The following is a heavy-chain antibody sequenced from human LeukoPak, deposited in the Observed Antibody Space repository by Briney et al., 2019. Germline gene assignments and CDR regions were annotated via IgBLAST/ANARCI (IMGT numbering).Heavy chain of an antibody. D-gene: IGHD2-2*02. CDR2: ISGSGGST. CDR3: AKDYIVVVPAAIKYFQH. CDR1: GFTFSSYA. V-gene: IGHV3-23*01. J-gene: IGHJ1*01. Sequence: GGSLRLSCAASGFTFSSYAMSWVRQAPGKGLEWVSAISGSGGSTYYADSVKGRFTISRDNSKNTLYLQMNSLRAGDTAVYYCAKDYIVVVPAAIKYFQHWGQGTLVTVSS.